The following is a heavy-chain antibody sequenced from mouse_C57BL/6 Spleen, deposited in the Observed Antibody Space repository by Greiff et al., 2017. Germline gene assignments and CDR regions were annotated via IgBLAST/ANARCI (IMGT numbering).Heavy chain of an antibody. CDR1: GYTFTDYY. J-gene: IGHJ3*01. CDR2: IYPGSGNT. Sequence: QVQLQQSGAELVRPGASVKLSCKASGYTFTDYYINWVKQRPGQGLEWISRIYPGSGNTDYNEKFKGKATLTAEKSSSPAYMQLSSLTSEDSAVYFCAREAYYSNPWFAYWGQGTLVTVSA. CDR3: AREAYYSNPWFAY. D-gene: IGHD2-5*01. V-gene: IGHV1-76*01.